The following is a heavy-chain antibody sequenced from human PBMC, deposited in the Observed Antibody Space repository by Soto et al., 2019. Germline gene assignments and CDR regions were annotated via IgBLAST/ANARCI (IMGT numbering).Heavy chain of an antibody. Sequence: EVQLLESGGGLVQPGGSLRLSCTASGFTFSSSAMNWVRQAPGQGLEWVASVSENGGSRGGTYYADSVKGRFTFSRDNSKNTLYLQMDSLRGADTAVYYCASAKAVVIAALGIWGQGTMVTVSS. CDR1: GFTFSSSA. V-gene: IGHV3-23*01. CDR3: ASAKAVVIAALGI. D-gene: IGHD2-21*01. CDR2: VSENGGSRGGT. J-gene: IGHJ3*02.